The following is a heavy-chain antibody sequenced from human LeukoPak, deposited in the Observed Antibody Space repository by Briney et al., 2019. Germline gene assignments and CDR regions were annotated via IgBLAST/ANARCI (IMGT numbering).Heavy chain of an antibody. Sequence: SETLSLTCTVSGGSISSSSYYWGWIRQPPGKGLEWIGSIYYSGSTYYNPSLKSRVTISVDTSKNQFSLKLSSVTTADTAVYYCARLGPLWLGAFDIWGQGTMVTVSS. J-gene: IGHJ3*02. CDR3: ARLGPLWLGAFDI. V-gene: IGHV4-39*01. CDR1: GGSISSSSYY. D-gene: IGHD3-10*01. CDR2: IYYSGST.